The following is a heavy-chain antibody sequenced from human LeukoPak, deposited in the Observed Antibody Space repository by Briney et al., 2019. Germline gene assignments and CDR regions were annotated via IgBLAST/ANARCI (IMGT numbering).Heavy chain of an antibody. D-gene: IGHD1-26*01. CDR3: ARAGSYVGFGYYYYMDV. CDR2: ISAYNGNT. Sequence: ASVKVSCKASGYTFTSYGISWVRQAPGQGLEWMGWISAYNGNTNYAQKFQGRVTMTRDTSISTAYMELSRLRSDDTAVYYCARAGSYVGFGYYYYMDVWGKGTTVTVSS. CDR1: GYTFTSYG. V-gene: IGHV1-18*01. J-gene: IGHJ6*03.